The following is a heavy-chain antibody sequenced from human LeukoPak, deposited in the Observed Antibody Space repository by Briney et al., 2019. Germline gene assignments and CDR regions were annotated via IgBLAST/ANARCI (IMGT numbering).Heavy chain of an antibody. Sequence: PSETLSLTCTVSGGSISSYYWSWVRQPAGKGLEWIGRIYSSGSTNYNPSLKSRDTMSVDTSKNQFSLKLSSVTAADTAVYYCARDKCSGGSCSGFFDYWGQGTLVTVSS. CDR3: ARDKCSGGSCSGFFDY. CDR2: IYSSGST. V-gene: IGHV4-4*07. J-gene: IGHJ4*02. D-gene: IGHD2-15*01. CDR1: GGSISSYY.